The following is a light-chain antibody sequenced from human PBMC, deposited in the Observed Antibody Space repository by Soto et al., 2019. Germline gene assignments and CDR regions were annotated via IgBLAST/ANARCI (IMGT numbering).Light chain of an antibody. CDR3: QQYNNWSWT. CDR2: GAS. Sequence: EIVLTHSPGTLSLSPWEIATLSCRASQSVSSSYLAWYQQKPGQAPRLLIYGASTRATGIPARFSGSGSGTEFTLTISSLQSEDFAVYYCQQYNNWSWTFGQGTKVDIK. J-gene: IGKJ1*01. CDR1: QSVSSSY. V-gene: IGKV3-15*01.